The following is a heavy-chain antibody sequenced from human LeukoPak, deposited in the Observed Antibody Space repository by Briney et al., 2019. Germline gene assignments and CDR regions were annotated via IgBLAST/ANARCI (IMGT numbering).Heavy chain of an antibody. V-gene: IGHV3-7*03. D-gene: IGHD3-10*01. J-gene: IGHJ5*02. CDR1: GFTFSSYW. Sequence: GGSLSLSXAASGFTFSSYWMSWVRQAPGKGLEWVANIKQDGSEKYYVDSVKGRFTISRDNSKNTLYLQMNSLRAEDTAVYYCAKSGGFGHVGNWFDPWGQGTLVTVSS. CDR3: AKSGGFGHVGNWFDP. CDR2: IKQDGSEK.